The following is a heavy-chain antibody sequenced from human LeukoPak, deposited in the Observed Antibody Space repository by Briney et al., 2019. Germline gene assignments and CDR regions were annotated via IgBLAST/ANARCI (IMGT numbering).Heavy chain of an antibody. D-gene: IGHD3-22*01. V-gene: IGHV3-7*01. Sequence: GGSLRLSCAASGFTFSNHWMSWVRQAPEKGLEWVANIRPDGSAKYYGDSVEGRLTISRDNAKNSLYLQMNSLRADDTAVYYCARIDSRSSTWDYWGQGTLVTVSS. CDR3: ARIDSRSSTWDY. J-gene: IGHJ4*02. CDR2: IRPDGSAK. CDR1: GFTFSNHW.